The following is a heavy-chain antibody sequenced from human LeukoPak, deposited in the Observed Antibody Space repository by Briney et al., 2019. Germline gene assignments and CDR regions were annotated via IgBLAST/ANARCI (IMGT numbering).Heavy chain of an antibody. J-gene: IGHJ6*02. CDR2: INPNSGGT. Sequence: GASVKVSCKASGYTFTGYYMHWVRQAPGQGLEWMGWINPNSGGTNYAQKFQGRVTMTRDTSISTAYMELSRLRSDDTAVYYCARPTPRDNYYYGMDVWGQGTTVTVSS. CDR3: ARPTPRDNYYYGMDV. CDR1: GYTFTGYY. V-gene: IGHV1-2*02.